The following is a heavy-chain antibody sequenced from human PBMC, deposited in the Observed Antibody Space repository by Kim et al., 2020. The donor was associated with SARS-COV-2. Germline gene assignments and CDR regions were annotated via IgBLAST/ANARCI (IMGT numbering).Heavy chain of an antibody. J-gene: IGHJ4*02. D-gene: IGHD1-26*01. Sequence: AQKFQGRVTITADESTSTAYMELSSLRSEDTAVYYCASPIVGATDWLFDYWGQGTLVTVSS. CDR3: ASPIVGATDWLFDY. V-gene: IGHV1-69*01.